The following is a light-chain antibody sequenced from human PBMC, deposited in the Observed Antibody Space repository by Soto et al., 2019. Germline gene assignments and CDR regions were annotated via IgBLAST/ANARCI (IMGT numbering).Light chain of an antibody. CDR2: DVT. CDR3: CSYAGSYTVL. V-gene: IGLV2-11*01. J-gene: IGLJ2*01. Sequence: QSALTQPRSVSGSPAQSVTISCTGTSSDVGRDNYVSWYQQHPGRAPKLVIYDVTKRPSGVPDRFSGSKSGNTASLTISGLQAEDEADYYCCSYAGSYTVLFGGGTKLT. CDR1: SSDVGRDNY.